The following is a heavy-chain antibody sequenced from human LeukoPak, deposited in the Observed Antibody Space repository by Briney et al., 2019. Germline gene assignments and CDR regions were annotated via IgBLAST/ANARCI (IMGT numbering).Heavy chain of an antibody. J-gene: IGHJ5*02. Sequence: SETLSLTCTVSGGSISSGSYYWSWIRQPAGKGLEWIGRIYTSGSTNYNPSLKSRVTISVDTSKNQFSLKLSSVTAADTAVYYCAREFLLNSLGTTVTINWYDPWGQGTLVTVSS. V-gene: IGHV4-61*02. CDR1: GGSISSGSYY. D-gene: IGHD4-17*01. CDR3: AREFLLNSLGTTVTINWYDP. CDR2: IYTSGST.